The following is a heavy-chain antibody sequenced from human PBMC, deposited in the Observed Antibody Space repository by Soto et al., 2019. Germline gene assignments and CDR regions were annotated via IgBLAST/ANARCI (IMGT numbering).Heavy chain of an antibody. V-gene: IGHV5-51*01. J-gene: IGHJ4*02. CDR1: GYSFTIYC. CDR2: IYPGDSDT. CDR3: ARQPDSTVDY. Sequence: GESVKISCQGSGYSFTIYCIGWVRQMPWKGLEWMGIIYPGDSDTRYSPSFQGQVTISADKSISTAYLQWSSLKASDTAMYYCARQPDSTVDYWGQGTLVTVSS.